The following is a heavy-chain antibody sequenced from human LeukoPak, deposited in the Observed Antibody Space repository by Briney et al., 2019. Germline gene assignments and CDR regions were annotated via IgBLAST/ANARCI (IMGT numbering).Heavy chain of an antibody. J-gene: IGHJ4*02. D-gene: IGHD4-17*01. CDR3: ARVYGDYGRGHFDY. V-gene: IGHV3-21*01. CDR1: GFTFSTYG. CDR2: ISSGSNYI. Sequence: PGGSLRLSCAASGFTFSTYGINWVRQAPGKGLEWVSSISSGSNYIYYADSVKGRFTISRDNAKNSLYLQMNSLRADDTAVYYCARVYGDYGRGHFDYWGQGTLVTVSS.